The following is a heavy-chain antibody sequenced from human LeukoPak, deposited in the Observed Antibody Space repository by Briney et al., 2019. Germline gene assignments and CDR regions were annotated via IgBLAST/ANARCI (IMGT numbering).Heavy chain of an antibody. CDR2: IRYDGSNK. V-gene: IGHV3-30*02. CDR1: GSSFTSYW. D-gene: IGHD1-26*01. Sequence: GESLQISCKGSGSSFTSYWIGWVRQAPGKGLEWVAFIRYDGSNKYYTDSVKGRFTISRDNSKNTLYLQMNSLRAEDTAVYYCAKGRGWEASYYYYYMDVWGKGTTVTISS. CDR3: AKGRGWEASYYYYYMDV. J-gene: IGHJ6*03.